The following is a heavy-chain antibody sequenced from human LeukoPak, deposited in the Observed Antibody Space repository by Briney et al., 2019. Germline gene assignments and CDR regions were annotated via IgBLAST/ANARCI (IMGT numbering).Heavy chain of an antibody. CDR2: IYPGDSDT. J-gene: IGHJ6*02. D-gene: IGHD1-14*01. CDR3: AASTGSAQYYYYGMDV. CDR1: GYSFTSYW. V-gene: IGHV5-51*01. Sequence: GESLKISCKGSGYSFTSYWIGWVRQMPGEGLEWMGIIYPGDSDTRYSPSFQGQVTISADKSISTAYLQWSSLKASDTAMYYCAASTGSAQYYYYGMDVWGQGTTVTVSS.